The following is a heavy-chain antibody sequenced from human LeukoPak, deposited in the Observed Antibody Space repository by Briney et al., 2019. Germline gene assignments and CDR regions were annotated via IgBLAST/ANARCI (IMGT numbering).Heavy chain of an antibody. V-gene: IGHV4-59*01. CDR2: IYYSGST. Sequence: SETLSLTCTVSGGSISSYYWSWVRQPPGKGLEWIGYIYYSGSTNYNSSLKSRVTISVDTSKNQFSLKLSSVTAADTAVYYCARVRPPPLWGDYYYYYGMDVWGQGTTVTVSS. D-gene: IGHD2-21*01. CDR3: ARVRPPPLWGDYYYYYGMDV. J-gene: IGHJ6*02. CDR1: GGSISSYY.